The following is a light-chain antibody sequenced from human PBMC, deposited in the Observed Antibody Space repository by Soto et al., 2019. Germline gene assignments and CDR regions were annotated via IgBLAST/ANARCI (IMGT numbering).Light chain of an antibody. CDR2: EVS. J-gene: IGLJ1*01. V-gene: IGLV2-8*01. CDR1: SSDVGGYNY. Sequence: QSALTQPPSASGSPGQSVTISCTGTSSDVGGYNYVSWYQQHPGKAPKLMIYEVSKRPSGVPDRFSGSKSGNTASLTVSGLQAEDEADYYCSSYAGSNNPVVFGTGPQLTVL. CDR3: SSYAGSNNPVV.